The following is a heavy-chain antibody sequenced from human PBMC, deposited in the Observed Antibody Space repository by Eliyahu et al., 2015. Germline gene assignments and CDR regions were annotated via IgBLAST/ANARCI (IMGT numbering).Heavy chain of an antibody. V-gene: IGHV4-61*01. CDR3: ARDFESKACRGGTCRGFFDP. CDR1: GGSVSSGTYY. D-gene: IGHD2-15*01. J-gene: IGHJ5*02. CDR2: VFYSGSA. Sequence: LVKPSETLSLTCTVSGGSVSSGTYYWSWIRQPPGKGLEWIGYVFYSGSANYNPSLKSRVTMSVDTSKNQFSLSLRSVTPADTAVYFCARDFESKACRGGTCRGFFDPWGQGTLVTVSS.